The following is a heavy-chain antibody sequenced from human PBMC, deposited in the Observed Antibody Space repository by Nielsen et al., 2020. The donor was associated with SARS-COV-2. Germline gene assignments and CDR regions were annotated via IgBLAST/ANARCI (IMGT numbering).Heavy chain of an antibody. CDR3: ARSSTSGGSYSGLLDD. V-gene: IGHV3-9*01. Sequence: GGSLRLSCAASGFTFDDYAMHWVRQAPGKGLEWVSGISWNSGSIGYADSVKGRFTISRDNAKNSLYLQMNSLRAEDTAVYYCARSSTSGGSYSGLLDDWGQGTLVTVSS. J-gene: IGHJ4*02. CDR2: ISWNSGSI. CDR1: GFTFDDYA. D-gene: IGHD1-26*01.